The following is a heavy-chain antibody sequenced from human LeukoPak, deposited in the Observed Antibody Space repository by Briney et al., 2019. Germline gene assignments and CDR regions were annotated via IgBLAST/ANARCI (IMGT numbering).Heavy chain of an antibody. CDR3: APDYDILTGTETISDY. J-gene: IGHJ4*02. CDR1: GFTFSSYG. D-gene: IGHD3-9*01. Sequence: GGSLRLSCAASGFTFSSYGMHWVRQAPGKGLEWVAVISYDGSNKYYADSVKGRFTISRDNSKNTLYLQMNSLRAEDTAVYYCAPDYDILTGTETISDYWGQGTLVTVSS. V-gene: IGHV3-30*03. CDR2: ISYDGSNK.